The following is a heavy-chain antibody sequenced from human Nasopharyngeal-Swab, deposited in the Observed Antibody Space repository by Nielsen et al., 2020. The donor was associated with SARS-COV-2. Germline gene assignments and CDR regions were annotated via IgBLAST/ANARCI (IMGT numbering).Heavy chain of an antibody. CDR1: GFTFSTYN. CDR3: ARGVQQPL. J-gene: IGHJ4*02. Sequence: GASLKISCAASGFTFSTYNMHWARQAPGKGLEWVSSISGRTTYIYYADSMKGRFTISRDNAKNSLYLQMSSLRAEDTAIYYCARGVQQPLWGQGTLVTVSS. V-gene: IGHV3-21*01. CDR2: ISGRTTYI. D-gene: IGHD6-13*01.